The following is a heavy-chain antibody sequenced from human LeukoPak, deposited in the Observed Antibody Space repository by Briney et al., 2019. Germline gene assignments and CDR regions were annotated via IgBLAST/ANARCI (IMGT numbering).Heavy chain of an antibody. CDR3: ANYGSSIFGAANPYFDH. CDR2: ISGSGGST. CDR1: GFTFSSYA. D-gene: IGHD3-3*01. Sequence: PGGSLRLSCAASGFTFSSYAMSWVRQAPGKGLEWVSAISGSGGSTYYADSVKGRFTISRDNSKNTLYLQMNSLRAEDTAVYYCANYGSSIFGAANPYFDHWGQGTLVTVSS. J-gene: IGHJ4*02. V-gene: IGHV3-23*01.